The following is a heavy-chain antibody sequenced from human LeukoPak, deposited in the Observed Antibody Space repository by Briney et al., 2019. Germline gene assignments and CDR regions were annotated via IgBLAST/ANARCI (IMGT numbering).Heavy chain of an antibody. V-gene: IGHV4-34*01. CDR3: ARPVGQSAFDI. CDR1: GGSFSGYY. Sequence: SETLSLTCAVYGGSFSGYYWSWIRQPPGKGLEWIREINHSGSTNYNPSLKSRVTISVDTSKNQFSLKLSSVTAADTAVYYCARPVGQSAFDIWGQGTMVTVSS. CDR2: INHSGST. J-gene: IGHJ3*02. D-gene: IGHD3-16*01.